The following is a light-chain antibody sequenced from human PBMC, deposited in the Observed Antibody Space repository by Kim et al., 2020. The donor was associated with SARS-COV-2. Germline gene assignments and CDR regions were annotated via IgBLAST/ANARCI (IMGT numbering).Light chain of an antibody. CDR2: SAS. J-gene: IGKJ2*01. V-gene: IGKV3D-15*01. CDR3: HQYTNWPLA. Sequence: SVSPGERATLSRRASQSIYYNLAWYQQKSGHPPRLRIYSASTRAPGTPARFSGSGSGTEFTLTISSLQSEDFAVYYCHQYTNWPLAFGQGTKLEI. CDR1: QSIYYN.